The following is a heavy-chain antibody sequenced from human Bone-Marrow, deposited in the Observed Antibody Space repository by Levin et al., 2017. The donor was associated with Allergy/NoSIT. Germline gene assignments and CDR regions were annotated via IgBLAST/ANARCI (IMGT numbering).Heavy chain of an antibody. CDR2: IDNSGVIK. CDR3: ATSIYDYVWGTPES. J-gene: IGHJ5*02. CDR1: GFKFGDYS. V-gene: IGHV3-48*01. Sequence: GGSLRLSCTVSGFKFGDYSMNWLRQAPGKGLEWVSYIDNSGVIKYYADSVKGRFTISRDDAMQPLYLEMTSLRADDSAMYFCATSIYDYVWGTPESWGQGTLVTVSA. D-gene: IGHD3-16*01.